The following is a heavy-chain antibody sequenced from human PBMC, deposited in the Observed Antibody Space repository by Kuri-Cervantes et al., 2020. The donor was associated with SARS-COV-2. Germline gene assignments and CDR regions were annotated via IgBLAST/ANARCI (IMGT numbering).Heavy chain of an antibody. D-gene: IGHD1/OR15-1a*01. V-gene: IGHV3-23*01. CDR1: GFTFSSYA. Sequence: GESLKISSAASGFTFSSYAMSWVRQAPGKGLEWVSAISGRGGSTYYADSVKGRFTISRDNSKNTASLQMNSLRAEDTAVYYCAKSIHVWPNPXGRTPFDSWGQGILVTVSS. CDR2: ISGRGGST. J-gene: IGHJ4*02. CDR3: AKSIHVWPNPXGRTPFDS.